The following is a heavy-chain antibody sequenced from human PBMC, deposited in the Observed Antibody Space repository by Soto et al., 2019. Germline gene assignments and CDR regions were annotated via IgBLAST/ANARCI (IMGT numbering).Heavy chain of an antibody. CDR3: TREAASWGFAFDL. D-gene: IGHD3-16*01. J-gene: IGHJ3*01. CDR2: IFGSGAPT. Sequence: EVQLLESGGGLVQPGGSLRLSCVASGFTFSHYAMSWVHQAPGKGLQWVSTIFGSGAPTHYADSVKGRFGISRDNSNNMLFLEMNSRKDEDTAVYYCTREAASWGFAFDLWGQGTRVAVSS. CDR1: GFTFSHYA. V-gene: IGHV3-23*01.